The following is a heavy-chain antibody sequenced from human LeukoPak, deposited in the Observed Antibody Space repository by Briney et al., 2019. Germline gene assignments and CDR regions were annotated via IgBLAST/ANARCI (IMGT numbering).Heavy chain of an antibody. V-gene: IGHV4-39*07. CDR3: ARGGEGQRITIFGVRKNNWFDP. CDR1: GGSISSSSYY. CDR2: IYYSGST. J-gene: IGHJ5*02. Sequence: SGTLSLTCTVSGGSISSSSYYWGWIRQPPGKGLEWIGSIYYSGSTNYNPSLKSRVTISVDTSKNQFSLKLSSVTAADTAVYYCARGGEGQRITIFGVRKNNWFDPRGQGTLVTVSS. D-gene: IGHD3-3*01.